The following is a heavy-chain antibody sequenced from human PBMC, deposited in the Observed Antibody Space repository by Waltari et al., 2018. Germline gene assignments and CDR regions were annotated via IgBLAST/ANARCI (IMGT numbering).Heavy chain of an antibody. Sequence: VHLMESGGGLVQPGGSLRLSCAASGSTVSSNFMSWVRQAPGKGREWVSVIYSGGSRYFADSGKGRFTISRDNSKNMLYLQMDSLRAEDTAVYYCAREKGPYHYYAMDVWGQGTTVTVSS. D-gene: IGHD3-16*01. J-gene: IGHJ6*02. CDR3: AREKGPYHYYAMDV. CDR2: IYSGGSR. CDR1: GSTVSSNF. V-gene: IGHV3-66*02.